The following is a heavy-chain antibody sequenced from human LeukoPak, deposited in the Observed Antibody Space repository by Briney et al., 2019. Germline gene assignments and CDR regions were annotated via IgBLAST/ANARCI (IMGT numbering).Heavy chain of an antibody. Sequence: SETLSLTCTVSGGSLSSYYCSWVRQPPGKGLEWIGYVYYSGSTNYNPSLKSRGTISVDPSKNQFSLKLSSVTAADTAVYYCAKLSKIFGVVPLMGWFDPWGQGTLVTVSS. J-gene: IGHJ5*02. V-gene: IGHV4-59*01. CDR3: AKLSKIFGVVPLMGWFDP. CDR2: VYYSGST. D-gene: IGHD3-3*01. CDR1: GGSLSSYY.